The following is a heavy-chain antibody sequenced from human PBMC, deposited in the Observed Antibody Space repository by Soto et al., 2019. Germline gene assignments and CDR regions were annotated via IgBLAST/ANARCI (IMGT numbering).Heavy chain of an antibody. CDR2: IGTAGDT. J-gene: IGHJ3*02. CDR3: ARGGGRGTDNWNSHDAFDI. V-gene: IGHV3-13*01. Sequence: EVQLVESGGGLVQPGGSLRLSCAASGFTFSSYDMHWVRQATGKGLEWVSAIGTAGDTYYPGSVKGRFTISRENAKNSLYLQMNSLRAGDTAVYYCARGGGRGTDNWNSHDAFDIWGQGTMVTVSS. CDR1: GFTFSSYD. D-gene: IGHD1-20*01.